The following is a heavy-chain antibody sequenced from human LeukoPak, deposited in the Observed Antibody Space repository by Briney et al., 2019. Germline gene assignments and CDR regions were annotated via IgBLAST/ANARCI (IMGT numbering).Heavy chain of an antibody. J-gene: IGHJ6*03. CDR3: ARGSQSAGHPMDV. Sequence: SETLSLTCAVYGGPFSGYYWSWIRQPPGKGLEWIGEINHSGSTNYNPSLKSRVTISVDTSKNQFSLKLSSVTAADTAVYYCARGSQSAGHPMDVWGKGTTVTVSS. D-gene: IGHD6-13*01. CDR2: INHSGST. V-gene: IGHV4-34*01. CDR1: GGPFSGYY.